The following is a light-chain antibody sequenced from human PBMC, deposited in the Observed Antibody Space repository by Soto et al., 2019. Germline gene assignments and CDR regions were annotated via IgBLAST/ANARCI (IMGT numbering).Light chain of an antibody. CDR3: SSYTSSSTEV. CDR1: SSDVGGYNY. V-gene: IGLV2-14*03. Sequence: QAVVTQPASVSGSPGQSITISCTGTSSDVGGYNYVSWYQHHPGKAPKLLIYDVNSRPSGVSDRFSGSKSGNTASLTISGLQAEDEADYYCSSYTSSSTEVFGTGTKLTVL. J-gene: IGLJ1*01. CDR2: DVN.